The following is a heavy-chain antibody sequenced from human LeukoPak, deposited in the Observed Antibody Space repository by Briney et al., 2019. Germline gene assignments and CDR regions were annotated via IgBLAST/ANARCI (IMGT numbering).Heavy chain of an antibody. Sequence: SETLSLTCTVSGYFISSGYYWGWIRQPPGKGLQWIGSIHHSGSTYYNPSLKSRVTISVDTSKNQFSLKLSSVTAADTAVYYCAREYSSSWYVSWETYYFDYWGQGTLVTVSS. D-gene: IGHD6-13*01. CDR2: IHHSGST. V-gene: IGHV4-38-2*02. J-gene: IGHJ4*02. CDR1: GYFISSGYY. CDR3: AREYSSSWYVSWETYYFDY.